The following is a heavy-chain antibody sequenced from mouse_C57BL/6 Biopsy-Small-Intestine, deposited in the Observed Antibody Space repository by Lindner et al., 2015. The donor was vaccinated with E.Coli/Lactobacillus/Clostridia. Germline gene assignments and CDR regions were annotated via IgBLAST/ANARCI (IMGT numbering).Heavy chain of an antibody. CDR1: GFTFSDYG. V-gene: IGHV5-17*01. Sequence: VQLQESGEALVKPGGSLRLSCAAPGFTFSDYGMHWVRQAPEKGLEWVAYISSGSDTIYYADTVKGRFTISRDNAKNTLFLQMTSLRSEDTAMYYCARPYYYAMDYWGQGTSVTVSS. CDR3: ARPYYYAMDY. J-gene: IGHJ4*01. CDR2: ISSGSDTI.